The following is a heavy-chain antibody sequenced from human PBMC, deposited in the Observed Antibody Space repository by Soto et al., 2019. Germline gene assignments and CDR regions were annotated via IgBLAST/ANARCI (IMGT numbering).Heavy chain of an antibody. D-gene: IGHD3-22*01. V-gene: IGHV5-51*01. J-gene: IGHJ5*02. CDR2: IFPSDSDT. CDR1: GYRFTSYR. CDR3: ARKDKSGYFNWFDP. Sequence: PGESLKISCRTSGYRFTSYRIAWVRQMPGKGLEWMGIIFPSDSDTRYSPSFQGQVTISADRSTSTVFLQWASLKASDTAVYFCARKDKSGYFNWFDPWGQGTLVT.